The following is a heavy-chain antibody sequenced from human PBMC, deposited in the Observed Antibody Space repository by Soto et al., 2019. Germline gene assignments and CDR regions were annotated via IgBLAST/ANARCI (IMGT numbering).Heavy chain of an antibody. CDR2: IIPIFGTA. CDR1: GGTFSSYA. Sequence: SLQVSCKASGGTFSSYAISWVRQAPGQGLEWMGGIIPIFGTANYAQKFQGRVTITADKSTSTAYMELSSLRSEDTAVYYCARKVTFFGVVRGDDFDYCG. CDR3: ARKVTFFGVVRGDDFDY. D-gene: IGHD3-3*01. J-gene: IGHJ4*01. V-gene: IGHV1-69*06.